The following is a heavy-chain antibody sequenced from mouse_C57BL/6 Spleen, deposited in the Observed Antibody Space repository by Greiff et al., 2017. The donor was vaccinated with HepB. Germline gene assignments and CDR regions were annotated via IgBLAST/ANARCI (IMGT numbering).Heavy chain of an antibody. J-gene: IGHJ3*01. CDR1: GYTFTDYN. Sequence: VQLQQSGPELVKPGASVKMSCKASGYTFTDYNMHWVKQSHGKSLEWIGYINPNNGGTSYNQKFKGKATLTVNKSSSTAYMELRSLTSEDSAVYYVATSYYSNDSWFAYWGQGTLVTVSA. CDR2: INPNNGGT. D-gene: IGHD2-5*01. V-gene: IGHV1-22*01. CDR3: ATSYYSNDSWFAY.